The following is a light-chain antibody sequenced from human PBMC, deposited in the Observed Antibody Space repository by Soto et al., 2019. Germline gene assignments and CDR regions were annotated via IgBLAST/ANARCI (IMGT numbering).Light chain of an antibody. CDR2: AAS. Sequence: DIQMTQSPSSLSASVGDRVTITCRASQGSSSYLAWYQQKLGKVPKLLISAASTLQSGAPSRFSGSGSGTDFTLTISSLQPEDVATYYCQKYSSVITFGQGTRLEIK. CDR3: QKYSSVIT. V-gene: IGKV1-27*01. CDR1: QGSSSY. J-gene: IGKJ5*01.